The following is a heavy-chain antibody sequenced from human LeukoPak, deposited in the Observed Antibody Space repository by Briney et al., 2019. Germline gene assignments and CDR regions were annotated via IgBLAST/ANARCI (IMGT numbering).Heavy chain of an antibody. J-gene: IGHJ4*02. CDR1: GFTFSSYA. V-gene: IGHV3-23*01. Sequence: QTGGSLRLSCAASGFTFSSYAMSWVRQAPGKGLEWVSAISGSGGSTYYADSVKGRFTISRDNAKNSLYLQMNSLRAEDTAVYYCARENGGTEEWAFDYWGQGTLVTVSS. CDR3: ARENGGTEEWAFDY. CDR2: ISGSGGST. D-gene: IGHD4-23*01.